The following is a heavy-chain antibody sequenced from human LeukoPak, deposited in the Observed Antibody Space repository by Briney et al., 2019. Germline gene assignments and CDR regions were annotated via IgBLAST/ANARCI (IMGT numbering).Heavy chain of an antibody. CDR3: AGQWASYFDY. J-gene: IGHJ4*02. D-gene: IGHD1-26*01. Sequence: SETLSLTCTVSGGSISSYYWSWIRQPPGKGLEWIGYIYYSGSTNYNPSLKSRVTISVDTSKNQFSLKLSSVTAADTAVYYCAGQWASYFDYWGQGTPVTVSS. CDR2: IYYSGST. V-gene: IGHV4-59*01. CDR1: GGSISSYY.